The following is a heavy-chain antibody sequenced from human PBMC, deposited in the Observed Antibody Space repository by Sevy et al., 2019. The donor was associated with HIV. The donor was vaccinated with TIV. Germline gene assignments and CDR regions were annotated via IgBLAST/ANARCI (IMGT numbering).Heavy chain of an antibody. Sequence: GGSLRLSCAASGFTFSSYGMHWVRQAPGKGLEWVAVIWYDGSNKYYADSVKGRFTISRDNSKNTLYLQMNSLRAEDTAVYYCARDVGRNAFDIWGQWTMVTVSS. V-gene: IGHV3-33*01. CDR3: ARDVGRNAFDI. J-gene: IGHJ3*02. CDR2: IWYDGSNK. D-gene: IGHD1-26*01. CDR1: GFTFSSYG.